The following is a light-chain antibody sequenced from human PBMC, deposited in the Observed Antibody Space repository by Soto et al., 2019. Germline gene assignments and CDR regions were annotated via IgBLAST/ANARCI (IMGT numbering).Light chain of an antibody. Sequence: DIQMTQSPSSLSASVGDRVTITCRASQSVSTFLNWYQQKPGKAPKLLISAASTLQSGVPSRFSGSGSGTDFTLTISSLQPEDFATYYCQQTYGILYTFGQGTKLDIK. CDR2: AAS. CDR3: QQTYGILYT. CDR1: QSVSTF. V-gene: IGKV1-39*01. J-gene: IGKJ2*01.